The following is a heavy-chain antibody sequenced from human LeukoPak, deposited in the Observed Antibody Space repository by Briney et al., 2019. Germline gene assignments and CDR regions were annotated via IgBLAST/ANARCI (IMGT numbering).Heavy chain of an antibody. D-gene: IGHD3-22*01. CDR3: ARAGGPDTAMVYKTYYYDSSGEKPFDY. V-gene: IGHV5-51*01. CDR2: IYPGDSDT. J-gene: IGHJ4*02. CDR1: GYSFTSYW. Sequence: HGESPKISCQGSGYSFTSYWIGWVRQMPGKGLEWMGIIYPGDSDTRYSPSFQGQVTISADKSISTAYLQWSSLKASDTAMYYCARAGGPDTAMVYKTYYYDSSGEKPFDYWGQGTLVTVSS.